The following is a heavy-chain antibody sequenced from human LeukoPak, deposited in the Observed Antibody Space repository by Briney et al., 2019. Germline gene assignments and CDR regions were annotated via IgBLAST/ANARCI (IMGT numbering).Heavy chain of an antibody. CDR1: GFTFSSYA. V-gene: IGHV3-23*01. Sequence: GGSLRLSCAASGFTFSSYAMSWVRQAPGEGLEWVSAICGCGGSTYYADSVKSRFTISRDNSKNTLYLHMNSLRVEDTALYYCAKLPFYYGSGTRENWFDPWGQGTLVTVSS. D-gene: IGHD3-10*01. J-gene: IGHJ5*02. CDR3: AKLPFYYGSGTRENWFDP. CDR2: ICGCGGST.